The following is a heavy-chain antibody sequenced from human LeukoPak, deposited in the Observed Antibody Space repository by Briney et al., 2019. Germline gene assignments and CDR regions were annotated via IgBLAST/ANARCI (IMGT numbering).Heavy chain of an antibody. CDR1: GGSISSSSYY. Sequence: SETLSLTCTVSGGSISSSSYYWGWIRQPPGKGLEWIGSIYYSGSTYNNPSLKSRVTISVDTSKNQFSLKLSSVTAADTAVYYCARDLQVVTHYYYYYGMDVWGQGTTVTVSS. D-gene: IGHD4-23*01. J-gene: IGHJ6*02. V-gene: IGHV4-39*07. CDR3: ARDLQVVTHYYYYYGMDV. CDR2: IYYSGST.